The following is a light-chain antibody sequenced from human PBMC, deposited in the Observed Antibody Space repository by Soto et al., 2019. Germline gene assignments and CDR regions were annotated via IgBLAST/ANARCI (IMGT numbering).Light chain of an antibody. V-gene: IGLV1-40*01. J-gene: IGLJ3*02. CDR2: GNS. CDR3: QSYDSSLSSSV. CDR1: SSNIGAGYD. Sequence: QSVLTQPPSVSGAPGQRVTISCTGSSSNIGAGYDVHWYQQLPGTAPKLLIYGNSNRPSGVPDRFSGFKSGTSASLAIAGGQAEDEADYYCQSYDSSLSSSVFGGGTKLTVL.